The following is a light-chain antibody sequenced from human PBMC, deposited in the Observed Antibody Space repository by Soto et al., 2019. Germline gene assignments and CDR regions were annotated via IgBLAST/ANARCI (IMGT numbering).Light chain of an antibody. CDR3: FSFTTHSTHV. Sequence: QSALTQPASLSGSPGQSITISCTGTSSDIGAYDYVSWFQQHPGKAPKLMISEVNNRPSGVSNRFSGSKSGNTAYLTISGLQVEDEAEYFCFSFTTHSTHVFRTGTKLTVL. J-gene: IGLJ1*01. CDR2: EVN. V-gene: IGLV2-14*01. CDR1: SSDIGAYDY.